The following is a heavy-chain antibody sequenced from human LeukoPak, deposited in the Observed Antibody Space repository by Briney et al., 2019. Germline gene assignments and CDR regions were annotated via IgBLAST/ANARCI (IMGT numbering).Heavy chain of an antibody. CDR3: ARDIVVVPAAAEYYYYGMDV. CDR2: IDWDDDK. V-gene: IGHV2-70*11. CDR1: GFSLSTSGMC. D-gene: IGHD2-2*01. Sequence: SGPTLVNPTQTLTLTCTFSGFSLSTSGMCVSWIRQPPGKALEWLGRIDWDDDKYYSTSLMTRLTISKDTSKNQVVLTMTNMDPVDAATYYCARDIVVVPAAAEYYYYGMDVWGQGTTVTVSS. J-gene: IGHJ6*02.